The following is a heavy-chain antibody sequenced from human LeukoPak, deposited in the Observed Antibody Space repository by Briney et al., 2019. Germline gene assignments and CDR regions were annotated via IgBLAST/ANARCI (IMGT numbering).Heavy chain of an antibody. CDR3: AQLSSWSSQVDY. D-gene: IGHD6-13*01. CDR2: ISYDGSNK. Sequence: GRSLRLSCAASGFTFSNYGMHWVRQAPGKGLEWVAVISYDGSNKYYADSVKGRFTISRDNSKNTLYLQMNSLRAEDTAVYYCAQLSSWSSQVDYWGQGTLVTVSS. CDR1: GFTFSNYG. J-gene: IGHJ4*02. V-gene: IGHV3-30*03.